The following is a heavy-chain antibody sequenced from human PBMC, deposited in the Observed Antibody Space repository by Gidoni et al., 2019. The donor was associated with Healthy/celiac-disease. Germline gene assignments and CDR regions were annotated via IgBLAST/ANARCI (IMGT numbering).Heavy chain of an antibody. D-gene: IGHD3-22*01. CDR3: ARDLSDYYDSSGPMNFDY. CDR1: GYTFTSYG. V-gene: IGHV1-18*01. J-gene: IGHJ4*02. Sequence: QVQLVQSGAEVKKPGASVQVSCKASGYTFTSYGLSWVRQSPGQGLEWMGWIGAYNGNTNDAQKLQGRVTMTTDTSTSTAYMELRSLRSDDTAVYYCARDLSDYYDSSGPMNFDYWGQGTLVTVSS. CDR2: IGAYNGNT.